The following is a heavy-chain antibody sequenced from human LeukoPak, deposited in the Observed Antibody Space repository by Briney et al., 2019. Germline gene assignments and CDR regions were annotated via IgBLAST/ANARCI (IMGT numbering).Heavy chain of an antibody. CDR3: AREGRSTTVTTSQYNWFDP. D-gene: IGHD4-17*01. J-gene: IGHJ5*02. Sequence: GASVKVSCKASGGTFSSYAISWVRQAPGQGLEWMGGIIPIFGTANYAQKFQGRVTITADKSTSTANMELSSLRSEDTAVYYCAREGRSTTVTTSQYNWFDPWGQGTLVTVSS. CDR2: IIPIFGTA. CDR1: GGTFSSYA. V-gene: IGHV1-69*06.